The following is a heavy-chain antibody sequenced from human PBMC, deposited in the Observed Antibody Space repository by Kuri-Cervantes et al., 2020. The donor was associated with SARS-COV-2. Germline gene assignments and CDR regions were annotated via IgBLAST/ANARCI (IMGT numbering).Heavy chain of an antibody. J-gene: IGHJ2*01. V-gene: IGHV4-39*01. CDR2: IYYSGST. CDR1: GGSISSSSYY. D-gene: IGHD3-22*01. CDR3: ARTMIVVVIPWCFDL. Sequence: GSLRLSCTVSGGSISSSSYYWGWIRQPPGKGLEWIGSIYYSGSTYYNPSLKSRVTISVDTSKNQFSLKLSSVTAADTAVYYCARTMIVVVIPWCFDLWGRGTLVTVSS.